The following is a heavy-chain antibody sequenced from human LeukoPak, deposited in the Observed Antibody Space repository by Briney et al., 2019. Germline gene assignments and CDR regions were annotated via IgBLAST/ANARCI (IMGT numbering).Heavy chain of an antibody. D-gene: IGHD4-17*01. CDR3: ARDHRGYGDNWFDL. J-gene: IGHJ5*02. CDR2: IYTSGST. CDR1: GGSISSSY. V-gene: IGHV4-4*07. Sequence: SETLSLTCILSGGSISSSYWSWIRPTAGKGPEWIGRIYTSGSTNYNPALKSLVTMSVDTSKNQFSLKLSSVTAADTAVYYCARDHRGYGDNWFDLWGQGTLVTVSS.